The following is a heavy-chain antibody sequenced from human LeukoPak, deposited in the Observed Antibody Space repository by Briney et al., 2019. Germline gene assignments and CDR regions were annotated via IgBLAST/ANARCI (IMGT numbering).Heavy chain of an antibody. CDR1: GGSISSYY. Sequence: SETLSLTCTVSGGSISSYYWSWIRQPPGKGLEWIGYIYYSGSTNYNPSLKSRVTISVDTSKNQFSLKLSSVTAADTAVYYCARLAYCSGGSCYSYYFDYWGQGTLVTVSS. J-gene: IGHJ4*02. V-gene: IGHV4-59*08. CDR2: IYYSGST. D-gene: IGHD2-15*01. CDR3: ARLAYCSGGSCYSYYFDY.